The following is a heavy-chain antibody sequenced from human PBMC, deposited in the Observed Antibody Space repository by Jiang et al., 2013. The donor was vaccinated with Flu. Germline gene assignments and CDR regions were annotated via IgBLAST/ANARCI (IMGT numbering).Heavy chain of an antibody. CDR2: INTNTGNP. J-gene: IGHJ6*02. D-gene: IGHD6-19*01. V-gene: IGHV7-4-1*02. CDR3: ASSIAVAGHYYYYGMDV. Sequence: WMGWINTNTGNPTYAQGFTGRFVFSLDTSVSTAYLQISSLKAEDTAVYYCASSIAVAGHYYYYGMDVWGQGTTVTVSS.